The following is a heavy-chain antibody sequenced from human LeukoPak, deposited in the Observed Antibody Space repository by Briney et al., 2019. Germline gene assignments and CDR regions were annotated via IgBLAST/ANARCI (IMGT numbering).Heavy chain of an antibody. CDR1: GFTVSSNY. J-gene: IGHJ4*02. CDR2: IYSGGST. Sequence: GGSLRLSCAASGFTVSSNYMGWVRQAPGKGLEWVSVIYSGGSTYYADSVKGRFTISRDNSKNTLYLQMNSLRAEDTAVYYCARVFGGSYYSYWGQGTLVTVSS. V-gene: IGHV3-66*01. CDR3: ARVFGGSYYSY. D-gene: IGHD1-26*01.